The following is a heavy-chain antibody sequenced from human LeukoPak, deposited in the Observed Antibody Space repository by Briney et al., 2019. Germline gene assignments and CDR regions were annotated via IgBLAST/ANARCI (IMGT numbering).Heavy chain of an antibody. Sequence: ASVKVSCKASGYTFTSYGIIWVRQAPGQGLEWMGWISAYNGNTNYAQKFQGRVTMTTDTSTSTAYMELRSLRSDDTAVYYCARDGAAASLKRLSRPNDWFDPWGQGTLVTVSS. V-gene: IGHV1-18*01. D-gene: IGHD3-16*02. CDR2: ISAYNGNT. J-gene: IGHJ5*02. CDR3: ARDGAAASLKRLSRPNDWFDP. CDR1: GYTFTSYG.